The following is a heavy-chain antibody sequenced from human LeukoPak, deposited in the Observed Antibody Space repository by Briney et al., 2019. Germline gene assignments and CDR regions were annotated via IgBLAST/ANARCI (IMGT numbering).Heavy chain of an antibody. Sequence: SGGSLRLSCAASGFTFSSYGMHWVRQAPGKGLEWVAVIWYDGSNKYYADSVKGRFTISRDNSKNTLYLQMNSLRAEDTAVYYCARDRDYSGYELDYWGQGTLVTVSS. CDR1: GFTFSSYG. V-gene: IGHV3-33*01. D-gene: IGHD5-12*01. CDR3: ARDRDYSGYELDY. J-gene: IGHJ4*02. CDR2: IWYDGSNK.